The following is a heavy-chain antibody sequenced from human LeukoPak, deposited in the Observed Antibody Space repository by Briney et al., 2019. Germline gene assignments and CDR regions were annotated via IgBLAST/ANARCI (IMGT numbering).Heavy chain of an antibody. Sequence: PSETLSLTCTVSGVSISSGVYYWSWIRQHPGKGLEWIGYIYYSGSTYYSPSLKSRVTISVDTSKNQFSLTLSSVTAADTAVYYCARGDNSAYYGYWGQGSLVTVSS. V-gene: IGHV4-31*03. D-gene: IGHD3-22*01. CDR2: IYYSGST. CDR1: GVSISSGVYY. CDR3: ARGDNSAYYGY. J-gene: IGHJ4*02.